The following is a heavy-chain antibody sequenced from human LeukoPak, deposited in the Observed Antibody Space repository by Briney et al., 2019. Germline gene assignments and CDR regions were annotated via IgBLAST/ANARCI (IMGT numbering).Heavy chain of an antibody. CDR1: GGSISSGSYY. J-gene: IGHJ4*02. CDR2: IYTSGST. Sequence: SQTLSLTCTVSGGSISSGSYYWSWIRQPAGKGLEWIGRIYTSGSTNYNPSLKSRFTISVDTSKNQFSLKLSSVTAADTAVYYCATAGRDGYNYSGGGFDYWGQGTLVTVSS. V-gene: IGHV4-61*02. CDR3: ATAGRDGYNYSGGGFDY. D-gene: IGHD5-24*01.